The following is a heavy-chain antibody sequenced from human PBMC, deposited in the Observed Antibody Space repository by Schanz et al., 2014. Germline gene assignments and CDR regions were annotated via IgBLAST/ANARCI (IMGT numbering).Heavy chain of an antibody. CDR2: IGVDGTTT. Sequence: EVQLLESGGGLVQPGGSLRLSCLASGFAFSSYGMNWLRQAPGKGLEWVSVIGVDGTTTYYADSVKGRFTISRDNSKNTLYLQMNSLRPEDTAVYYCAKYRGYYRVSGSYRELAYWGQGTLVTGSS. CDR1: GFAFSSYG. CDR3: AKYRGYYRVSGSYRELAY. J-gene: IGHJ4*02. V-gene: IGHV3-23*01. D-gene: IGHD3-10*01.